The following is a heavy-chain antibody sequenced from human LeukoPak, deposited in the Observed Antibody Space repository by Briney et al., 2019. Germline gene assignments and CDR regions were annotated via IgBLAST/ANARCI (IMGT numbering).Heavy chain of an antibody. V-gene: IGHV3-21*01. D-gene: IGHD3-22*01. Sequence: PGGSLRLSCAASGFIFSSYEMNWVRQAPGKGLEWVSSISSSSSYIYYADSVKGRFTISRDNAKNSLYLQMNSLRAEDTAVYYCAREGDYYDSSGYYRYYFDYWGQGTLVTVSS. CDR1: GFIFSSYE. CDR2: ISSSSSYI. CDR3: AREGDYYDSSGYYRYYFDY. J-gene: IGHJ4*02.